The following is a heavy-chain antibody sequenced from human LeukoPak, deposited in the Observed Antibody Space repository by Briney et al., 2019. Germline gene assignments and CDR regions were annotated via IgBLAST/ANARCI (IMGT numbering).Heavy chain of an antibody. V-gene: IGHV4-59*01. CDR3: ARDKGCIMDV. Sequence: SETLSLTCTVSGGSISSYYWSWIRQPPGKGLEWIGYIYYSGSTNYNPSLKSRVTISVDTSKNQFSLKLSSVTAADTAVYYCARDKGCIMDVWGKGTTVIVSS. D-gene: IGHD2-15*01. J-gene: IGHJ6*03. CDR1: GGSISSYY. CDR2: IYYSGST.